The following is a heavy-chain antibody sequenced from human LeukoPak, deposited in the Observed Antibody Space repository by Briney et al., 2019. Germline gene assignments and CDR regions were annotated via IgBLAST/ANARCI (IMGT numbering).Heavy chain of an antibody. D-gene: IGHD2-2*01. V-gene: IGHV3-23*01. CDR2: ISGSGGST. J-gene: IGHJ6*02. CDR3: AKVIFACSSASCSNYYYYGVDV. Sequence: PGGSLRLSCAASGFTFSSYAMSWVRQAPGKGLEWVSAISGSGGSTYYADSVKGRFTISSDNSKNTLYLQMNSLRAEDTAVYYCAKVIFACSSASCSNYYYYGVDVWGQGTTVTVSS. CDR1: GFTFSSYA.